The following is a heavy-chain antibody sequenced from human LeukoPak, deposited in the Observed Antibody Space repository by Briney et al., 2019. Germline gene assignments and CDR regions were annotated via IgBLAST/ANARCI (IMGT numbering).Heavy chain of an antibody. J-gene: IGHJ4*02. CDR2: IYYSGST. Sequence: SETLSLTCTVSGGSISNYYWSWIRQPPGKGLEWIGSIYYSGSTYYNPSLKSRVTISVDTSKNQFSLKLSSVTAADTAVYYCASRYSRGATGYWGQGTLVTVSS. CDR1: GGSISNYY. D-gene: IGHD5-12*01. V-gene: IGHV4-59*12. CDR3: ASRYSRGATGY.